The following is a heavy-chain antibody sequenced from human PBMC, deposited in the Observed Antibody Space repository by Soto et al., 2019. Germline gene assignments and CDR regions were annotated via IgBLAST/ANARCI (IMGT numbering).Heavy chain of an antibody. CDR1: GYTFTSYY. CDR3: ARDPSLITMVRGVIITDYYYGMDV. J-gene: IGHJ6*02. V-gene: IGHV1-46*01. D-gene: IGHD3-10*01. Sequence: GASVKVSCKASGYTFTSYYMHWLRQAPGQGLEWMGIINPSGGSTSYAQKFQGRVTMTRDTSTSTVYMELSSLRSEDTAVYYCARDPSLITMVRGVIITDYYYGMDVWGQGTTVTVSS. CDR2: INPSGGST.